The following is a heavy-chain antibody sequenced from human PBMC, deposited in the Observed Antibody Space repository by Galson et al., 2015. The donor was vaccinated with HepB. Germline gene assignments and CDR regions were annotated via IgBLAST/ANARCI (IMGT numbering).Heavy chain of an antibody. D-gene: IGHD6-13*01. Sequence: SVKVSCKASGYTFTSYAMHWVRQAPGQRLEWMGWINAGNGNTKYSQKFQGRVTITRDTSASTAYMELSSLRSEDTAVYYCARDQRVVAAAGKNWFDPWSQGTLVTVSS. J-gene: IGHJ5*02. V-gene: IGHV1-3*01. CDR2: INAGNGNT. CDR3: ARDQRVVAAAGKNWFDP. CDR1: GYTFTSYA.